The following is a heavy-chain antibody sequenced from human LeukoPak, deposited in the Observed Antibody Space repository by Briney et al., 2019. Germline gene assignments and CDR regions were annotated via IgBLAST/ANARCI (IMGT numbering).Heavy chain of an antibody. Sequence: GGSLRLSCAASGFTFSSYEMNWVRQAPGKGLEWVSYISSSGSTIYYADSVKGRFTISRDNAKNSLYLQMNSLRAEDTAIYYCARRRYSGSSQHFDYWGQGTLVTVSS. J-gene: IGHJ4*02. D-gene: IGHD1-26*01. V-gene: IGHV3-48*03. CDR3: ARRRYSGSSQHFDY. CDR1: GFTFSSYE. CDR2: ISSSGSTI.